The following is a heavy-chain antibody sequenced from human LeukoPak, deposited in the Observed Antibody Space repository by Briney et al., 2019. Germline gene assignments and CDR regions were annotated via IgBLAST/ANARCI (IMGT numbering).Heavy chain of an antibody. Sequence: ASVKVSCKASGYTFTGYYMHWVRQAPGPGLEWMGRIIPNSGGTNYAQKFQGRVTMTRDTSISTAYMELSRLRSDDTAVYYCARAKRDYDSSGYYESAFAIWGQGTMVTVSS. D-gene: IGHD3-22*01. V-gene: IGHV1-2*06. CDR1: GYTFTGYY. CDR2: IIPNSGGT. CDR3: ARAKRDYDSSGYYESAFAI. J-gene: IGHJ3*02.